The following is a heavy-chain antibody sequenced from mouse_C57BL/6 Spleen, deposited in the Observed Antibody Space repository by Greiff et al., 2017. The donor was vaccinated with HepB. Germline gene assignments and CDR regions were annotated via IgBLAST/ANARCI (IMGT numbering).Heavy chain of an antibody. Sequence: QVQLQQPGAELVKPGASVKMSCKASGYTFTSYWITWVKQRPGQGLEWIGDIYPGSGSTNYNEKFKSKATLTVDTSSSTAYMQLSSLTSEDSAVDYCARDCGSSPYAMGYWGQGTSVTVSS. CDR1: GYTFTSYW. J-gene: IGHJ4*01. CDR2: IYPGSGST. D-gene: IGHD1-1*01. CDR3: ARDCGSSPYAMGY. V-gene: IGHV1-55*01.